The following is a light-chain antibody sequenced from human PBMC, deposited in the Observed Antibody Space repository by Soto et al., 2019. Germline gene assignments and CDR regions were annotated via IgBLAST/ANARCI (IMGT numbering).Light chain of an antibody. V-gene: IGKV3-11*01. J-gene: IGKJ4*01. CDR3: QQRSDWPLT. CDR2: AAS. CDR1: QSVGSY. Sequence: EIVLTQSPATLSLSPGERATLSCRASQSVGSYLAWYQQQPGQAPRLLIYAASNRATGIPARFSGSGSGTDFTLTISSLEPEDFAVYYCQQRSDWPLTFGGGTKVEIK.